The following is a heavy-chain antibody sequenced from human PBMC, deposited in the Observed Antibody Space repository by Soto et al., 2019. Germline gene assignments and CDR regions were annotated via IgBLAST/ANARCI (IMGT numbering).Heavy chain of an antibody. Sequence: ASVKVSCKASGYTFSNSGISWVRQAPGQGLEWLGWINSDNGNTNYAQHLQGRVTLTTDTSTSTAYMDLRSLRSDDTAVYYCARDQGITTLGVYPMYYNGMDVWGPGTTVTVSS. V-gene: IGHV1-18*01. CDR3: ARDQGITTLGVYPMYYNGMDV. D-gene: IGHD3-16*01. J-gene: IGHJ6*02. CDR2: INSDNGNT. CDR1: GYTFSNSG.